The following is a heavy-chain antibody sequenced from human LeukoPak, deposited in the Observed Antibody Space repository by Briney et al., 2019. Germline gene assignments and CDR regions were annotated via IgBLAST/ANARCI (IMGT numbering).Heavy chain of an antibody. J-gene: IGHJ4*02. CDR1: GFTFDDYG. D-gene: IGHD3-16*01. Sequence: GGSLRLSCATSGFTFDDYGMSWVRQVPGKGLEWVSGVNWNGGSTGYADSVKGRFTISRGNAKNTLYLQMNTLRAEDTAVYFWARGEDDKGGGVYFDYWGQGALVTVSS. CDR3: ARGEDDKGGGVYFDY. V-gene: IGHV3-20*04. CDR2: VNWNGGST.